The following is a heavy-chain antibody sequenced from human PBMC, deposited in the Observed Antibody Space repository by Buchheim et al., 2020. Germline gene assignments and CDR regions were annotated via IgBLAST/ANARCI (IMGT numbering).Heavy chain of an antibody. V-gene: IGHV4-39*01. CDR3: ARRETAERRGLFDY. CDR2: IYYSGST. D-gene: IGHD1-1*01. Sequence: QLQLQESGPGLVKPSETLSLTCTVSGGSISSSSYYWGWIRQPPGKGLEWIGSIYYSGSTYYNPSLKSRVTISVDPSKNQFSLKLSSVTAADTAVYYCARRETAERRGLFDYWGQGTL. J-gene: IGHJ4*02. CDR1: GGSISSSSYY.